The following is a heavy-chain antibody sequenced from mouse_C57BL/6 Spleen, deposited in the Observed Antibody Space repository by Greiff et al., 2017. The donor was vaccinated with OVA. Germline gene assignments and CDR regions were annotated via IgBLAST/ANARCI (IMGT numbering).Heavy chain of an antibody. J-gene: IGHJ2*01. CDR1: GYAFSSSW. CDR3: ARYVRYFDY. Sequence: QVQLQQSGPELVKPGASVKISCKASGYAFSSSWMNWVKQRPGKGLEWIGRIYPGDGDTNYNGKFKGKATLTADKSSSTAYMQLSSLTSEDSAVYYCARYVRYFDYWGQGTTLTVSS. V-gene: IGHV1-82*01. CDR2: IYPGDGDT. D-gene: IGHD1-1*01.